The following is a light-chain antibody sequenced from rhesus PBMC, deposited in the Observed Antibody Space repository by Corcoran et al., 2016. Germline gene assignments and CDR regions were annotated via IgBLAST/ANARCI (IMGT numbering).Light chain of an antibody. CDR2: EVS. Sequence: QAALTQPRSVSGSPGQSVTISCTGTSSDIGGYNFVSWYQMHPGTVPKLMIYEVSKRPSGVSDRFSGSKSVNTASLTISGLQAEDEAEYYCCSYAGSYNFYIFGTGTRPT. CDR1: SSDIGGYNF. J-gene: IGLJ1*01. CDR3: CSYAGSYNFYI. V-gene: IGLV2-32*01.